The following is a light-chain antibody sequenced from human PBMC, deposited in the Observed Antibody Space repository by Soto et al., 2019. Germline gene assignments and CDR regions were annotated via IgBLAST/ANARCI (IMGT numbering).Light chain of an antibody. Sequence: EFVLTQSPGTLSLSPGERVTLSCRASQSIYNNFLAWYQQKPGQAPRLLIYGASNRATGIPDKFSCSGSGTDFTLTRSRLQPEDFAVYYCQRHTSSPWTFGPGTNVEIK. J-gene: IGKJ1*01. CDR1: QSIYNNF. V-gene: IGKV3-20*01. CDR2: GAS. CDR3: QRHTSSPWT.